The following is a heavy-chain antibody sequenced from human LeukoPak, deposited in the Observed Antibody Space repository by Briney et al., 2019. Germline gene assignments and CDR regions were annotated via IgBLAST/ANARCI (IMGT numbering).Heavy chain of an antibody. CDR1: GFPFSSYG. D-gene: IGHD3-10*01. Sequence: GGSLRLSCAASGFPFSSYGMHWVRQGRGKGLEWVTYIWYDGTDKNYADSVKGRFTISRDNYKNTLYLQMKSLRAEDTAVYYCARSGSTYYYGMDVWGQGTTVTVSS. J-gene: IGHJ6*02. V-gene: IGHV3-33*01. CDR3: ARSGSTYYYGMDV. CDR2: IWYDGTDK.